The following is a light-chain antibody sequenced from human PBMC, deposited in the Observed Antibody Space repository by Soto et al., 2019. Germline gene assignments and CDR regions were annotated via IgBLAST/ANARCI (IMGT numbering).Light chain of an antibody. V-gene: IGLV1-44*01. Sequence: QSVLTQPPSASATPGQRVTISCSGSSSNIGRHTVNWYQQFPGTAPKLLMFNTNQRPGVPDRFSGSKSGTSASLAISGLESADEAYYYCAAWDDSLNGVFGGGTKLTVL. CDR3: AAWDDSLNGV. J-gene: IGLJ2*01. CDR1: SSNIGRHT. CDR2: NTN.